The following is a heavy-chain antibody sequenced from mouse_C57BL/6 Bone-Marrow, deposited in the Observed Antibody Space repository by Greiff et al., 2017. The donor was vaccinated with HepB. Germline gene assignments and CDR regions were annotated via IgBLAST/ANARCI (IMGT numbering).Heavy chain of an antibody. CDR2: IYPGSGST. D-gene: IGHD1-1*01. V-gene: IGHV1-55*01. J-gene: IGHJ4*01. CDR1: GYTFTSYW. CDR3: AREYYYGTPYYAMDY. Sequence: VQLQQPGAELVKPGASVKMSCKASGYTFTSYWITWVKQRPGQGLEWIGDIYPGSGSTNYNEKFKSKATLTVDTSSSTAYMQRSSLTSEDSAVYYCAREYYYGTPYYAMDYWGQGTSVTVSS.